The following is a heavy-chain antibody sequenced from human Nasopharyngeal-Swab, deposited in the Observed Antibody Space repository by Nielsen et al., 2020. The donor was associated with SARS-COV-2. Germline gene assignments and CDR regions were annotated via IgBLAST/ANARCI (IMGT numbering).Heavy chain of an antibody. J-gene: IGHJ4*02. V-gene: IGHV4-59*12. CDR1: GGSISSYY. CDR2: MYYSGST. Sequence: SETLSLTCTVSGGSISSYYWSWIRQPPGKGLEWIGYMYYSGSTNYNPSLKSRVTISVDKSKNQFSLKLSSVTAADTAVYYCARGGYYGSGSYQNWGQGTLVTVSS. D-gene: IGHD3-10*01. CDR3: ARGGYYGSGSYQN.